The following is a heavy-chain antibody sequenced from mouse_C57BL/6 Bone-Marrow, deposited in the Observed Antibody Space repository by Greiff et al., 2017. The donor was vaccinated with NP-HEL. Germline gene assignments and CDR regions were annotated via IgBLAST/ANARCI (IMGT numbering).Heavy chain of an antibody. CDR3: ARCINTVDPDYFDY. D-gene: IGHD1-1*01. V-gene: IGHV9-3*01. CDR2: INTYSGVP. Sequence: VQVVESGPELKKPGETVKISCKASGYTFTTYGMSWVKQAPGKGLKWMGWINTYSGVPTYAADFKGRFAFSLETSASTAYLQINNLKNEDTATYFCARCINTVDPDYFDYWGQGTTLTVSS. CDR1: GYTFTTYG. J-gene: IGHJ2*01.